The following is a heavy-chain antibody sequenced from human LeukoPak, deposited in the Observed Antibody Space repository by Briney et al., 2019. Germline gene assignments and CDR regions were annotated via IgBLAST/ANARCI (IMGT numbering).Heavy chain of an antibody. CDR1: GGSISSYY. Sequence: SETLSLTCTFSGGSISSYYWSLIRPPPGEGLGWVGYIYYSGSTNYNPPLKSRVTISVDTSKNKFSLKLSSVTAADTAVYYCARFNRYYFDYWGQGTLVTVSS. CDR2: IYYSGST. CDR3: ARFNRYYFDY. J-gene: IGHJ4*02. V-gene: IGHV4-59*01.